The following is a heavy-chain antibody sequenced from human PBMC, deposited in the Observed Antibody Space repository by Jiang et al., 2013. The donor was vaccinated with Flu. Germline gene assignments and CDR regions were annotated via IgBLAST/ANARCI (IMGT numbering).Heavy chain of an antibody. J-gene: IGHJ4*02. D-gene: IGHD2-15*01. V-gene: IGHV4-59*01. Sequence: GLVKPSETLSLTCTVSGGSISSYYWSWIRQPPGKGLEWIGYIFYSGATNYNPSLKSRVTMSLDTSNNQFSLKLSSVTAADTAVYYCVREGYCSGGSCYPTPGYWGRGTLVTVSS. CDR2: IFYSGAT. CDR3: VREGYCSGGSCYPTPGY. CDR1: GGSISSYY.